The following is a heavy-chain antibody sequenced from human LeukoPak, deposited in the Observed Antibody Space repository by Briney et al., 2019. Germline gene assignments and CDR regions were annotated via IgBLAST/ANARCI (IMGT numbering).Heavy chain of an antibody. CDR3: AKDSRLQYYDFWSGYSEYFQH. CDR1: GFTFSSDA. J-gene: IGHJ1*01. V-gene: IGHV3-23*01. Sequence: GRSLRLAWAPCGFTFSSDAMSWVRQAPGKGLEWVSAISGSGGSTYYADSVKGRFTISRDNSKNTLYLQMNSLRAEDTAVYYCAKDSRLQYYDFWSGYSEYFQHWGQGTLVTVSS. D-gene: IGHD3-3*01. CDR2: ISGSGGST.